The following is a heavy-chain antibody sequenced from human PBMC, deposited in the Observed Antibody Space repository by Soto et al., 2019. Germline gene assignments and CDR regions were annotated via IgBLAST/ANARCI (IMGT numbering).Heavy chain of an antibody. J-gene: IGHJ3*02. V-gene: IGHV3-9*01. Sequence: AGGSLRLSCAASGFTFDDYAMHWVRQAPGKGLEWVSGISWNIGSIGYADSVKGRFTISRDNAKNSLYLQMNSLRAEDTALYYCANDLGSRSWPNAFDIPGKGTMVTVS. CDR3: ANDLGSRSWPNAFDI. CDR1: GFTFDDYA. CDR2: ISWNIGSI. D-gene: IGHD6-13*01.